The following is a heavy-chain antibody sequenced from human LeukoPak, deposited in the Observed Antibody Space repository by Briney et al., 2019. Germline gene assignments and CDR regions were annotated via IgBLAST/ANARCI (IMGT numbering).Heavy chain of an antibody. Sequence: GESLKISCKGSGYSFTNYWIGWVRQMPGKGLQWMGVIYPDDSDIRYSPSFQGQVTISADKSIISAYLQWSSLKASDTAMYYCARHGRGSRSPNTFDIWGQGTMVTASS. D-gene: IGHD3-10*01. J-gene: IGHJ3*02. CDR2: IYPDDSDI. CDR1: GYSFTNYW. CDR3: ARHGRGSRSPNTFDI. V-gene: IGHV5-51*01.